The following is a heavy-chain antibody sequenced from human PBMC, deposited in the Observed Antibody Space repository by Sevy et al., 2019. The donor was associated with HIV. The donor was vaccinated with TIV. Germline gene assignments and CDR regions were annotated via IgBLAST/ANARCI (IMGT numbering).Heavy chain of an antibody. D-gene: IGHD3-16*02. CDR3: TTDRGLRLGELSCY. Sequence: GGSLRLSCAASGFTFNNAWMTWDRQAPGEGLEWVGRIKSKTDGGTTDYAAPVKGRFTILRDDSKNTLYLQMNSLKTEDTAVYYCTTDRGLRLGELSCYWGQGTLVTVSS. CDR1: GFTFNNAW. J-gene: IGHJ4*02. V-gene: IGHV3-15*01. CDR2: IKSKTDGGTT.